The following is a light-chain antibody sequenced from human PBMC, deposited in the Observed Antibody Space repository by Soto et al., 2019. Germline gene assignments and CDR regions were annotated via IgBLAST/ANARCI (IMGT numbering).Light chain of an antibody. CDR1: QSISSW. CDR2: GGS. J-gene: IGKJ4*01. CDR3: QQYDVLPPT. Sequence: DIQMTQSPSTLSASVGDRVTITCRASQSISSWLAWYQQKPGKAPKLLIYGGSNLETGVPSRFSGRGSATDFTLTISSLQPEDIATYYCQQYDVLPPTFGGGTKVDIK. V-gene: IGKV1-33*01.